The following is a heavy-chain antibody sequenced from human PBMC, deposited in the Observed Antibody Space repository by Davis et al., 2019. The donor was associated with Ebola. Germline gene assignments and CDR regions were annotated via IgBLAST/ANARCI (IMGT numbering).Heavy chain of an antibody. CDR2: INPNSGGT. J-gene: IGHJ6*02. CDR1: GGTFSSYA. D-gene: IGHD6-19*01. CDR3: ARERGWYENYYYGMDV. Sequence: ASVKVSCKASGGTFSSYAISWVRQAPGQGLEWMGWINPNSGGTNYAQKFQGWVTMTRDTSISTAYMELSRLRSDDTAVYYCARERGWYENYYYGMDVWGQGTTVTVSS. V-gene: IGHV1-2*04.